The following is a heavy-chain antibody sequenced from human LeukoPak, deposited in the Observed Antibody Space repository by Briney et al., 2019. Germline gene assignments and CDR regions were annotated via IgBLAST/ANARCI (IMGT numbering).Heavy chain of an antibody. Sequence: SQTLPLTCAISGDGDPCKTVIWNWMSQSPSRAFEWLGRTYYNSKWNKDYAVPVKSRISINPHTSKMHVSLKINSVTPEDTAVYYSARGVAGKGAFDIWGQGTMVTVSS. J-gene: IGHJ3*02. CDR3: ARGVAGKGAFDI. CDR1: GDGDPCKTVI. V-gene: IGHV6-1*01. CDR2: TYYNSKWNK. D-gene: IGHD6-19*01.